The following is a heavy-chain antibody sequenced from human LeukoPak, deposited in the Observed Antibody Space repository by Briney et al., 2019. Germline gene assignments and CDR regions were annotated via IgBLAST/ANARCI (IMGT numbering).Heavy chain of an antibody. Sequence: GGSLRLSCAASGFTFSSYAMHWVRQAPGKGLEWVAVISYDGSNKYYADSVKGRFTISRDNSKNTLYLQMNSLRAEDTAVYYCARGDTGATTPFDYWGQGTLVTVSS. CDR1: GFTFSSYA. J-gene: IGHJ4*02. D-gene: IGHD1-26*01. V-gene: IGHV3-30-3*01. CDR3: ARGDTGATTPFDY. CDR2: ISYDGSNK.